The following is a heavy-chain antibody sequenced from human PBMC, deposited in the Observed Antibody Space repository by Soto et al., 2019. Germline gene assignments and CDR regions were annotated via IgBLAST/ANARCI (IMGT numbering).Heavy chain of an antibody. CDR2: ISAYNGNT. CDR3: ARDPGQYYYDSSGYSEFEI. V-gene: IGHV1-18*01. Sequence: GASVKVSCKASGYTFTSYGISWVRQAPGQGLEWMGWISAYNGNTNYAQKLQGRVTMTTDTSTSTAYMELRSLRSDDTAVYYCARDPGQYYYDSSGYSEFEIWGQGTMVTVSS. D-gene: IGHD3-22*01. J-gene: IGHJ3*02. CDR1: GYTFTSYG.